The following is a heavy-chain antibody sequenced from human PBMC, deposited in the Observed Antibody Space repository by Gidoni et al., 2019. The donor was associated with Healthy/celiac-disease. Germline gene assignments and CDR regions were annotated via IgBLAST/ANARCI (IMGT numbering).Heavy chain of an antibody. Sequence: QVQLLESGGGVVQPGRSLRLSCADSGFPFSRYAMHWVRQAPGKGLEWLAVISYDGSNKYSADSVKGRFTISRDNSKNPLYLQMNSLSAEATAVYYCASVSPGLRLYYYYGMDVWGQGTTVTVSS. CDR3: ASVSPGLRLYYYYGMDV. CDR2: ISYDGSNK. V-gene: IGHV3-30-3*01. CDR1: GFPFSRYA. J-gene: IGHJ6*02. D-gene: IGHD4-17*01.